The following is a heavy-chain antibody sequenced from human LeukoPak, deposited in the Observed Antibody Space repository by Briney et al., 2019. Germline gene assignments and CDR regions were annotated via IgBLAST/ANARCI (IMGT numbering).Heavy chain of an antibody. Sequence: GSLRLSCAASGFTFSSYAMSWIRQPPGEGLEWIGEINHSGSTNYNPSLKSRVTISVDTSKNQFSLKLSSVAAADTAVYYCARLCPWFDPWGQGTLVTVSS. CDR3: ARLCPWFDP. J-gene: IGHJ5*02. D-gene: IGHD3-10*02. CDR2: INHSGST. V-gene: IGHV4-34*01. CDR1: GFTFSSYA.